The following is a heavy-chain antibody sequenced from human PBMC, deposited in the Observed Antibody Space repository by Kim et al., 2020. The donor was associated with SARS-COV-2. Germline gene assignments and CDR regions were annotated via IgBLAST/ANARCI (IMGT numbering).Heavy chain of an antibody. J-gene: IGHJ4*02. CDR3: AKKFHYGSGSYLYYFDY. V-gene: IGHV3-23*01. Sequence: RGRFTSSRDNSKNTLYLQMNSLRAEDTAVYYCAKKFHYGSGSYLYYFDYWGQGTLVTVSS. D-gene: IGHD3-10*01.